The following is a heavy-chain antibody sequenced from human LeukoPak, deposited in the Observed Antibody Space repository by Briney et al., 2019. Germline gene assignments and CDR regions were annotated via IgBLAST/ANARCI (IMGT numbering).Heavy chain of an antibody. J-gene: IGHJ4*02. CDR1: GGSISSSSYY. V-gene: IGHV4-39*07. CDR2: IYYTGST. Sequence: SETLSLTCTVSGGSISSSSYYWGWIRQPPGKGLEWIGNIYYTGSTYYNPSLKSRVTISVDTSKNQFSLKLSSVTAADTAIYSCARGSYLGWYNGEFDYWGQGTLVTVSS. D-gene: IGHD6-19*01. CDR3: ARGSYLGWYNGEFDY.